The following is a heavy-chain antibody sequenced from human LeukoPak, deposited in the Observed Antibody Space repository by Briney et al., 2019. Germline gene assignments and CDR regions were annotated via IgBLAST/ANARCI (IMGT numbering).Heavy chain of an antibody. Sequence: SETLSLTCTVSGGSISSYYSSWIRQPPGKGLEWIGYIYYSGSTNYNPSLKSRVTISVDTSKNQFSLKLSSVTAADTAVYYCATAHAFDIWGQGTMVTVSS. CDR1: GGSISSYY. CDR3: ATAHAFDI. J-gene: IGHJ3*02. CDR2: IYYSGST. V-gene: IGHV4-59*08.